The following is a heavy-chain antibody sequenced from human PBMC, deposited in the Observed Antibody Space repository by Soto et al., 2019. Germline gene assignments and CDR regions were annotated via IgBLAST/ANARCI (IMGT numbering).Heavy chain of an antibody. Sequence: SVKVCCKASGFTFTSSAVQWVRQARGQRLEWIGWIVVGSGNTNYAQKFQERVTITRDMSISTAYLQWSSLKTSDTAMYYCVTATLGSTSCYSHWGQGTLVTVSS. CDR2: IVVGSGNT. CDR3: VTATLGSTSCYSH. CDR1: GFTFTSSA. V-gene: IGHV1-58*01. J-gene: IGHJ4*02. D-gene: IGHD2-2*01.